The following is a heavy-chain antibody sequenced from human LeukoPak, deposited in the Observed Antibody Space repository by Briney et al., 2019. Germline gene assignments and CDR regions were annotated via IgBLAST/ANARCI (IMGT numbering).Heavy chain of an antibody. CDR1: GYTFTYYY. V-gene: IGHV1-2*02. J-gene: IGHJ4*02. Sequence: GASVKVSCKVSGYTFTYYYIHWVRQAPGQGLEWMGWINPNSGGTNYAQKFRDRVTMTRDTSINTAYMELNRLTSDDTALYYCAGYTNNWYLGGYWGQGTLVAVSS. CDR2: INPNSGGT. D-gene: IGHD6-13*01. CDR3: AGYTNNWYLGGY.